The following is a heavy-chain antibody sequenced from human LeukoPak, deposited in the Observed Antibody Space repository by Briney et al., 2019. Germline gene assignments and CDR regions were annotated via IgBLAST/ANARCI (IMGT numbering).Heavy chain of an antibody. CDR3: ARTFQGIAAADAEDYYYGLDV. CDR1: GGSFSGYY. D-gene: IGHD6-13*01. Sequence: SETLSLTCAVYGGSFSGYYWSWIRRPPGKGLEWIAEINHSGSTNYNPSLKSRVTISVDTSKNQFSLNLSSVTAADTAVYYCARTFQGIAAADAEDYYYGLDVWGQGTTVTVSS. CDR2: INHSGST. V-gene: IGHV4-34*01. J-gene: IGHJ6*02.